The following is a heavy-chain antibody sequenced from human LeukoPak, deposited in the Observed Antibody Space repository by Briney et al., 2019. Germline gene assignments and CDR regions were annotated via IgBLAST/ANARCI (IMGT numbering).Heavy chain of an antibody. J-gene: IGHJ4*02. D-gene: IGHD3-22*01. V-gene: IGHV3-74*01. CDR1: GFTFSSHW. CDR3: ARGFGYSDSSGYYSYYFDH. Sequence: GGSLRLSCAASGFTFSSHWMHWVRQAPGKGLVWVSRINSDGSSISYADSVKGQFTISRDNSKNTLYLQMNSLRAEDTAVYYCARGFGYSDSSGYYSYYFDHWGQGTLVTVSS. CDR2: INSDGSSI.